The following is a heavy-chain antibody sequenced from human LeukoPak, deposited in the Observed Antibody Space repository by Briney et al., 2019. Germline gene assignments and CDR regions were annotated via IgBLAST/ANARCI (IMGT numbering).Heavy chain of an antibody. Sequence: ASVSVSCKASGYSFSNNEIVWVRQAAGQGLEWMGGTNTHSGYTTSAQKFQGRVTMTRDTSINTAYMELSSLTSEDTAVYYCARNGGGLGYWGQGTLVTVS. J-gene: IGHJ4*02. CDR3: ARNGGGLGY. V-gene: IGHV1-8*01. CDR1: GYSFSNNE. CDR2: TNTHSGYT. D-gene: IGHD3-10*01.